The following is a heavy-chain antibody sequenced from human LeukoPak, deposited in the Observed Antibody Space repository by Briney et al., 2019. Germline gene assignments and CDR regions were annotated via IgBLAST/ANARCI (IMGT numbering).Heavy chain of an antibody. V-gene: IGHV3-33*01. CDR3: ARGGWELPLIDY. CDR2: IWYDGSNK. D-gene: IGHD1-26*01. CDR1: GFTFSSYG. Sequence: ERSLRLSCAASGFTFSSYGMHWVRQAPGKGLEWVAVIWYDGSNKYYADSVKGRFTISRDNSKNTLYLQMNSLRAEDTAVYYCARGGWELPLIDYWGQGTLVTVSS. J-gene: IGHJ4*02.